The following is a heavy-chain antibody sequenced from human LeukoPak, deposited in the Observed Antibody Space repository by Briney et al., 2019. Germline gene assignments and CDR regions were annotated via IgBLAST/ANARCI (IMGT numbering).Heavy chain of an antibody. CDR1: GFTFSSYS. CDR2: ISSSSSYI. Sequence: GGSLRLSCAASGFTFSSYSMNWVRQAPGKGLEWVSSISSSSSYIYYADSVKGRLTISRDNAKNSLYLQMNSLRAEDTAVYYCARDGSSLKYYYYYMDVWGKGTTVTVSS. D-gene: IGHD6-13*01. V-gene: IGHV3-21*01. J-gene: IGHJ6*03. CDR3: ARDGSSLKYYYYYMDV.